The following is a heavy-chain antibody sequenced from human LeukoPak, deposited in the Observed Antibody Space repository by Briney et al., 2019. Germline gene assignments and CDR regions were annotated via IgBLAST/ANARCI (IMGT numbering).Heavy chain of an antibody. J-gene: IGHJ3*02. D-gene: IGHD3-22*01. Sequence: PGGSLRLSCAASGLTVSSNYMSWVRQAPGKGLEWFSVIYSGGSTYYADSVKGRFTISRDNSKNTLYLQMNSLRAEDTAVYYCARDPSPYYYDGKDAFDIWGQGTTVTVSS. CDR2: IYSGGST. CDR3: ARDPSPYYYDGKDAFDI. CDR1: GLTVSSNY. V-gene: IGHV3-53*01.